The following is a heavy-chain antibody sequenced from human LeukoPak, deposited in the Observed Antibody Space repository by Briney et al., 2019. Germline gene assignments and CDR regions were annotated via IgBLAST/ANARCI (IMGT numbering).Heavy chain of an antibody. J-gene: IGHJ4*02. CDR1: GGSFSGYY. CDR3: ARVSGCNWNFDY. V-gene: IGHV4-59*01. CDR2: IYYSGST. Sequence: SETLSLTCAVYGGSFSGYYWTWICQSPGKGLEWIGYIYYSGSTNYNPSLKSRVTISVDTSKNQFSLKLSSVTAADTAVYYCARVSGCNWNFDYWGQGTLVTVSS. D-gene: IGHD5-24*01.